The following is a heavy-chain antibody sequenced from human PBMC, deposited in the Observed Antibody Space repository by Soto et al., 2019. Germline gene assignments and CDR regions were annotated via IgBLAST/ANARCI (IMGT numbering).Heavy chain of an antibody. Sequence: QEQLQESGPGLVKPSETPTLSCTVSPGSISSSYWSWIRQPPGKGLEWIGHVAYSGTTKYNPSLKGRGSISVSSSKRQFSLRLSSVTAADTAVYYCAREAQDYYFDYWGQGILVTVSS. CDR1: PGSISSSY. V-gene: IGHV4-59*01. J-gene: IGHJ4*02. CDR2: VAYSGTT. D-gene: IGHD6-6*01. CDR3: AREAQDYYFDY.